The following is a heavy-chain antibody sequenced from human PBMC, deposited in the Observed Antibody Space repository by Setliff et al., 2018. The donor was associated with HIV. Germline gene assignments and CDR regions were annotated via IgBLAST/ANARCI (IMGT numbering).Heavy chain of an antibody. CDR1: GGSMRSSGYS. Sequence: SETLSLTCAVSGGSMRSSGYSWTWIRQAPGKGLEWVGYIYYNGNAYYNPSLKSQVTISVDRSKNQFSLKLSSVTAADTAVYYCARRGDFFYYAMDVWGQGTTVTVSS. CDR2: IYYNGNA. J-gene: IGHJ6*02. CDR3: ARRGDFFYYAMDV. V-gene: IGHV4-30-2*01.